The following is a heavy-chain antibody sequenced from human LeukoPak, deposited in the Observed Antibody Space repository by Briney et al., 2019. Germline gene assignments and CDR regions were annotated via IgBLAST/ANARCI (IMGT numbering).Heavy chain of an antibody. CDR3: ARPGLLVVAGTRDFQDPFDL. CDR1: GYSFTSYW. D-gene: IGHD2-15*01. V-gene: IGHV5-51*01. CDR2: INPGGSNT. Sequence: GEPLNISCKGAGYSFTSYWNGGLRQMPGKGLEWMVIINPGGSNTRYSPSIQGHVTISADKSISTAYLKWSSLTAADTAMYYCARPGLLVVAGTRDFQDPFDLWRGGTMV. J-gene: IGHJ3*01.